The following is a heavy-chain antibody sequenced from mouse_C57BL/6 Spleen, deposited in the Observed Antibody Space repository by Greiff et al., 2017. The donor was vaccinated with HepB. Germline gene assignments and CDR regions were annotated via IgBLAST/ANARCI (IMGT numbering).Heavy chain of an antibody. CDR2: IYPGSGST. Sequence: QVQLKQSGAELVKPGASVKMSCKASGYTFTSYWITWVKQRPGQGLEWIGDIYPGSGSTNYNEKFKSKATLTVDTSSSTAYMQLSSLTSEDSAVYYCARSGASTTGYAMDYWGQGTSVTVSS. J-gene: IGHJ4*01. V-gene: IGHV1-55*01. D-gene: IGHD1-1*01. CDR3: ARSGASTTGYAMDY. CDR1: GYTFTSYW.